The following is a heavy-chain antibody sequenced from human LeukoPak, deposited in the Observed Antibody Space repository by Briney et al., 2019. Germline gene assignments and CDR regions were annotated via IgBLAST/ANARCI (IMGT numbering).Heavy chain of an antibody. D-gene: IGHD6-13*01. V-gene: IGHV4-61*02. CDR3: ARQYSSTWRSYYYYYYMDV. CDR1: GGSVSSRSYY. Sequence: TLSLTCTVSGGSVSSRSYYWSWIRQPAGKGLEWLGRIYTTGITYYNPSLKSRLTMSVDTSKNQFSLNLGSVTAADTAVYFCARQYSSTWRSYYYYYYMDVWGRGTTVTVSS. J-gene: IGHJ6*03. CDR2: IYTTGIT.